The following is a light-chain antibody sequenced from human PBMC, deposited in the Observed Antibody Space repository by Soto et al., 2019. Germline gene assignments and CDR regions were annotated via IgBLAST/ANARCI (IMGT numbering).Light chain of an antibody. Sequence: QSVLTQPPSASGTPGQRVTISCSGSSSNIGSNSVNWYQQLPGTAPKLLIYSNNQRPSGVPDRFSGSKSGTSASPAIRGLQGEDEGYEFCAALGYSRHLVFGGGTKVTVL. V-gene: IGLV1-44*01. CDR2: SNN. CDR3: AALGYSRHLV. CDR1: SSNIGSNS. J-gene: IGLJ2*01.